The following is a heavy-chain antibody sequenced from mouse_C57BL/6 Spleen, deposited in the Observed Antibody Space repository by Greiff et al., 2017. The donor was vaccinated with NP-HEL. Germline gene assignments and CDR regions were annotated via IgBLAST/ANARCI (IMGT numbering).Heavy chain of an antibody. Sequence: VQLQQSGAELVMPGASVKLSCKASGYTFTSYWMHWVKQRPGQGLEWIGEIDPSDSYTNYNQKFKGKSTLTADKSSSTAYMQLSSLTSEDSAVYYGARRGNYYGSSCFGYWGQGTTLTVSS. J-gene: IGHJ2*01. V-gene: IGHV1-69*01. D-gene: IGHD1-1*01. CDR1: GYTFTSYW. CDR2: IDPSDSYT. CDR3: ARRGNYYGSSCFGY.